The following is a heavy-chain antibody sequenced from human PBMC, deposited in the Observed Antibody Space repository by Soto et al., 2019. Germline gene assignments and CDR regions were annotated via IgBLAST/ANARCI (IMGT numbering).Heavy chain of an antibody. CDR2: ISVSGGNA. D-gene: IGHD3-10*01. CDR1: GFTFSTFF. V-gene: IGHV3-23*01. J-gene: IGHJ6*02. Sequence: PGGSLRLSCAVSGFTFSTFFMRWVRQAPGKGREWVSSISVSGGNAYYTDSGKGRFTNSRDNPKNTLYLQMNSLRDDDTAVYYCARRLVGSENLDHGMDDWGQGTTVTVSS. CDR3: ARRLVGSENLDHGMDD.